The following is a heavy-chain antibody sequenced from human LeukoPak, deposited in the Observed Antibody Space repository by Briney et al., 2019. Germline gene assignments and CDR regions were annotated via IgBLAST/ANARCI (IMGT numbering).Heavy chain of an antibody. CDR3: ARAKYDSSGYYWFDP. D-gene: IGHD3-22*01. Sequence: GSSVKVSCKASGGTFSSYAISWVRQAPGQGLEWMGRIIPIFGTANYAQKFQGRVTITTDESTSTAYMELSSLRSDDTAVYYCARAKYDSSGYYWFDPWGQGTLVTVSS. CDR1: GGTFSSYA. V-gene: IGHV1-69*05. J-gene: IGHJ5*02. CDR2: IIPIFGTA.